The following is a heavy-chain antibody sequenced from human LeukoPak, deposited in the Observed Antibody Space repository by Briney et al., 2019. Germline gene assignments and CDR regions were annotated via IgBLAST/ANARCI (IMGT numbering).Heavy chain of an antibody. CDR2: IYYTGST. J-gene: IGHJ5*02. CDR3: VRSNSGTYGWFDP. CDR1: GCSFSGYY. D-gene: IGHD1-26*01. V-gene: IGHV4-59*01. Sequence: SETLSLTCTASGCSFSGYYRSWIRQPPGKGLEWIGYIYYTGSTNYNPSLKSRVTISVDTSQNQFSLKLSSVTAADKAVYYCVRSNSGTYGWFDPWGQGTLVTVSS.